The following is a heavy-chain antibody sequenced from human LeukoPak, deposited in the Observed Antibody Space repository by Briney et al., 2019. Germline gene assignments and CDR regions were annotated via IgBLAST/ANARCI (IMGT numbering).Heavy chain of an antibody. CDR1: GGSISRSNYH. CDR3: ASSSRWHTFDS. Sequence: PSETLSLTCTVSGGSISRSNYHWGWVRQPPGKGLDWIGTIYYSGSIYYNPSLNSRVIMSVDTSKNQFSLKLSSVTAADTAVYYCASSSRWHTFDSWGQGTPVTVSS. D-gene: IGHD6-13*01. CDR2: IYYSGSI. J-gene: IGHJ5*01. V-gene: IGHV4-39*01.